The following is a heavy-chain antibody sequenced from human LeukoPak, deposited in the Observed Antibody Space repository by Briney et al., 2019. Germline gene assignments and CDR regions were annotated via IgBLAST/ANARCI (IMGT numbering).Heavy chain of an antibody. CDR1: RFTLSSYG. V-gene: IGHV3-23*01. J-gene: IGHJ4*02. CDR3: AKRECSDNNCYFVN. CDR2: LSASGDST. D-gene: IGHD1-20*01. Sequence: GGSLRLSCAASRFTLSSYGMSWVRQAPANGLEWVSTLSASGDSTYYVDSVKGRFTISRDNSKNTLYLQMDSLRAEDTAVYFCAKRECSDNNCYFVNWGQGTLVTVSS.